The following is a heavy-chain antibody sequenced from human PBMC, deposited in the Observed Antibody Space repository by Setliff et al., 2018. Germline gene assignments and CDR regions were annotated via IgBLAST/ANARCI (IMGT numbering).Heavy chain of an antibody. V-gene: IGHV3-7*03. D-gene: IGHD2-2*03. CDR1: GFTFDNYW. CDR3: ARDGYPGTS. CDR2: IKPDGSET. Sequence: GGSLRLSCVASGFTFDNYWMGWVRQPPGKGLEWVASIKPDGSETYYVDSVKGRFAISRDNARNSLYLQMNSLRVEDTAVYYCARDGYPGTSWGQGTLVTVS. J-gene: IGHJ5*02.